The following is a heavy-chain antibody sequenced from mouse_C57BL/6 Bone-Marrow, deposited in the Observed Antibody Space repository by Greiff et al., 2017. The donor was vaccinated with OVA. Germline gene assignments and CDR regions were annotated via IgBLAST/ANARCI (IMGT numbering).Heavy chain of an antibody. V-gene: IGHV1-81*01. CDR2: IYPRSGNT. D-gene: IGHD3-2*02. Sequence: QVQLQQPGAELARPGASVKLSCKASGYTFTSYGISWVKQRTGQGLEWIGEIYPRSGNTYYNEKFKGKATLTADKSSSTAYMELRSLTSEDSAVYFCARGSGLFDYWGQGTTLTVSS. J-gene: IGHJ2*01. CDR1: GYTFTSYG. CDR3: ARGSGLFDY.